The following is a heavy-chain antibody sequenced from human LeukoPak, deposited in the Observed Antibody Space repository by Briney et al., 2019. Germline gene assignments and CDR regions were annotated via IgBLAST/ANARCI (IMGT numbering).Heavy chain of an antibody. J-gene: IGHJ5*02. D-gene: IGHD2-2*01. CDR1: GDFFISSSNY. V-gene: IGHV4-39*01. CDR3: GRRGPLVPAS. Sequence: SETLSLTCTVSGDFFISSSNYWVWIRQPPGKGLEWVGSIYYDGSTYYNSALKSRATIFADTSKSQFSLKLNSVIAADTAVYYCGRRGPLVPASWGQGTLVTVSS. CDR2: IYYDGST.